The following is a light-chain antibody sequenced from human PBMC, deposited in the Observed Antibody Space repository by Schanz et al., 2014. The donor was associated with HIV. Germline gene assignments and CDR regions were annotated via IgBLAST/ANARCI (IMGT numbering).Light chain of an antibody. CDR3: ATWDISLNGPV. J-gene: IGLJ2*01. CDR1: SSNIGAGYD. CDR2: ANS. V-gene: IGLV1-40*01. Sequence: QSVLAQPPSVSGAPGQGVTISCTGSSSNIGAGYDVHWYQQVPGAAPKLLIYANSNRPSGVPDRFSGSQSGTSASLVISGLQSEDEADYFCATWDISLNGPVFGGGTKLTVL.